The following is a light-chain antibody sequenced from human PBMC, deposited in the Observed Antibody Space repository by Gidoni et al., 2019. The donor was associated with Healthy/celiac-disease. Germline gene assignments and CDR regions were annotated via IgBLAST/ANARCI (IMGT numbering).Light chain of an antibody. CDR2: EVR. J-gene: IGLJ3*02. CDR3: CSYAGSSTFV. V-gene: IGLV2-23*02. Sequence: QSALTQPASVSGSPGQSVTISCTGTSIDVGSYHLVSWYQQHKVKAPKLMIYEVRKRPSGVSNRFSGSKSGNTASLTISGLQAEDEADYYCCSYAGSSTFVFGGGTKLTVL. CDR1: SIDVGSYHL.